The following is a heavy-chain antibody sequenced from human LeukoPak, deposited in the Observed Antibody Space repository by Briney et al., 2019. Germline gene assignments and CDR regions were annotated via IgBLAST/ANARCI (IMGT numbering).Heavy chain of an antibody. Sequence: GGSLRLSCAASGFTFSSYAMSWVRQAPGKGLEWVSAISGSGGSTYYADSVKGRFTISRDNSKNTLYLQMNSLRAEDTAVYYCARGRRGTPHQLLLYNWFDPWGQGTLVTVSS. CDR1: GFTFSSYA. CDR2: ISGSGGST. V-gene: IGHV3-23*01. J-gene: IGHJ5*02. D-gene: IGHD2-2*01. CDR3: ARGRRGTPHQLLLYNWFDP.